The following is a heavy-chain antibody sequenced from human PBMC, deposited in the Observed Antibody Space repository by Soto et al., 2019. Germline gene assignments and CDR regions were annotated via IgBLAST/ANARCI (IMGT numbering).Heavy chain of an antibody. J-gene: IGHJ3*02. Sequence: PGGSLRLSCAASXFTFSSYSMNWVRQAPGKGLEWVSYISSSSSTIYYADSVKGRFTISRDNAKNSLYLQMNSLRAEDTAVYYCARDRGSGDAFDIWGQGTMVTVSS. V-gene: IGHV3-48*01. D-gene: IGHD2-15*01. CDR3: ARDRGSGDAFDI. CDR2: ISSSSSTI. CDR1: XFTFSSYS.